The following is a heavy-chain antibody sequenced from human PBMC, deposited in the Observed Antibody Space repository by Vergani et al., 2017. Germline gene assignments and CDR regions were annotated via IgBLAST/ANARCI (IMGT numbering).Heavy chain of an antibody. Sequence: EVQLLESGGGLVQPGGSLRLSCAASGFTFSSYAMSWVRQAPGKGLEWVSAISGSGGSTYYADSVKGRFPISRDNSKNTLYLQMNSLRAEDTAVYYCAKGGSYYPEYFQHWGQGTLVTVSS. CDR3: AKGGSYYPEYFQH. CDR1: GFTFSSYA. D-gene: IGHD1-26*01. J-gene: IGHJ1*01. CDR2: ISGSGGST. V-gene: IGHV3-23*01.